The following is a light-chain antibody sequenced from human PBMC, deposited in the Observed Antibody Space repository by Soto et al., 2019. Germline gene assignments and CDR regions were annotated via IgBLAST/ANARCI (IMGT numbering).Light chain of an antibody. Sequence: EIVMTQSPATLSVSPGEGATLFCRASQSVTNNVAWYQQKPGQAPRILIYGAFTRATGIPARFSGSGSGTEFTLTISSLQSEDFAVYHCQQYNNSPWTFGQGTKVDIK. CDR3: QQYNNSPWT. J-gene: IGKJ1*01. CDR1: QSVTNN. CDR2: GAF. V-gene: IGKV3-15*01.